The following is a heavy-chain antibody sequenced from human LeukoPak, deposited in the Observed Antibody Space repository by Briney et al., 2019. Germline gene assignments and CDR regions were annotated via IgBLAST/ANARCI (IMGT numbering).Heavy chain of an antibody. CDR1: GGSFSSSSGYY. J-gene: IGHJ4*02. CDR3: ARRGPTSGLGDASDY. V-gene: IGHV4-39*01. CDR2: INYSGPT. D-gene: IGHD6-19*01. Sequence: SETLSLTFTVFGGSFSSSSGYYWGWIRQPPGKGLEWIGSINYSGPTYYNPSLRSPVTISVDTSKKQLSLRLSSVTAADTAVYYCARRGPTSGLGDASDYWGQGTLVTVSS.